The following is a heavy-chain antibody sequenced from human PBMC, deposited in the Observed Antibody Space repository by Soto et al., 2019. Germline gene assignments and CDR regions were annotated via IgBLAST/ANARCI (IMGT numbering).Heavy chain of an antibody. D-gene: IGHD6-13*01. CDR2: IYYSGST. Sequence: LSLTCTVSGGSISSGGYYWSWIRQHPGKGLEWIGYIYYSGSTYYNPSLKSRVTISVDTSKNQFSLKLSSVTAADTAVYYCARGLEYSSSPPPGHWFDPWGQGTLVTVSS. V-gene: IGHV4-31*03. J-gene: IGHJ5*02. CDR1: GGSISSGGYY. CDR3: ARGLEYSSSPPPGHWFDP.